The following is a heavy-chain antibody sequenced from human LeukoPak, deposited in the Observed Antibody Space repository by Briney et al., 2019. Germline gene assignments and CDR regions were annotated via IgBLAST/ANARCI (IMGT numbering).Heavy chain of an antibody. CDR3: AKGSGHIVVVTAYLYFDL. J-gene: IGHJ2*01. CDR2: ISWNRGSI. V-gene: IGHV3-9*01. D-gene: IGHD2-21*02. Sequence: GGSLRLSCAASGFTFDDYAMHWVRQAPGKGLEWVSGISWNRGSIGYADSVKGRFTISRDNAKNSLYLQMNSLRAEDTALYYCAKGSGHIVVVTAYLYFDLWGRGTLVTVSS. CDR1: GFTFDDYA.